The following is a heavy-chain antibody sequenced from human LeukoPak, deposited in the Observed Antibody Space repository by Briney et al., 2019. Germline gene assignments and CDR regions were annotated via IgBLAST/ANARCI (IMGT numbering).Heavy chain of an antibody. D-gene: IGHD3-10*02. J-gene: IGHJ4*02. CDR2: VTASAGNT. V-gene: IGHV3-23*01. CDR3: ARDQQGATTSVRGLNDY. CDR1: GFSFSSYA. Sequence: GGSLRLSCVTSGFSFSSYAINWVRQAPGKGLEWVSAVTASAGNTYYADSVKGRFTISRDNSKNTLYLQVTSLRAEDTAVYYCARDQQGATTSVRGLNDYWGQGTLVTVSS.